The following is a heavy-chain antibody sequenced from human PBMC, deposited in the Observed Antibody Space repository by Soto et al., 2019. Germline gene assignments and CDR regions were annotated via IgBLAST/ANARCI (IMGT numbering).Heavy chain of an antibody. Sequence: QVQLVQSGAEVKKPGASVKVSCKASGYTFTSYDINWVRQATGQGLEWMGWMNPNSGNTGYAQKFQGRVTMTWNTCISTSYLALSSLGDEDTAVYYCAREKVGAIDSCFQGTRVPVSS. V-gene: IGHV1-8*01. D-gene: IGHD1-26*01. CDR3: AREKVGAIDS. J-gene: IGHJ4*02. CDR1: GYTFTSYD. CDR2: MNPNSGNT.